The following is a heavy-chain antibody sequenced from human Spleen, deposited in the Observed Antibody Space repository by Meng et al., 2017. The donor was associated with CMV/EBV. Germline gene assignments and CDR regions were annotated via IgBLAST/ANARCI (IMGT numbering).Heavy chain of an antibody. CDR3: ARDRPGRIAVAGTRFDL. D-gene: IGHD6-19*01. CDR1: GDSFSGHY. V-gene: IGHV4-34*01. Sequence: GDSFSGHYWCCFRQPPREGLEWVGDINHNRNTNYNPSLKSRVTISVDTSKNQFSLKLSSVTAADTAVYYCARDRPGRIAVAGTRFDLWGRGTLVTVSS. J-gene: IGHJ2*01. CDR2: INHNRNT.